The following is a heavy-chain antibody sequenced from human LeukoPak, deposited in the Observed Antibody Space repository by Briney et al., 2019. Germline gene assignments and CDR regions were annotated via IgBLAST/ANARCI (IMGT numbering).Heavy chain of an antibody. V-gene: IGHV1-3*01. CDR2: INAGNGNT. Sequence: VASVKVSCKASGYMFTTYAMHWVRRAPGQRLEWMGWINAGNGNTKYSQKFQGRVTITWDTSASTAYMELSSLRSEDTAVYYCARDQWVLDYYYGMDVWGKGTTVTVSS. D-gene: IGHD2-8*01. CDR3: ARDQWVLDYYYGMDV. CDR1: GYMFTTYA. J-gene: IGHJ6*04.